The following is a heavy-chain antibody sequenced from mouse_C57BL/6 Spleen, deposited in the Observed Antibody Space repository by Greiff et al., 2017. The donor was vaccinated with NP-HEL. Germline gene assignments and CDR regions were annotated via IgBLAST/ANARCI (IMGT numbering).Heavy chain of an antibody. V-gene: IGHV1-69*01. D-gene: IGHD1-2*01. CDR2: IYPSDSYT. Sequence: VQLQQSGAELAMPGASVKLSCKASGYTFTSYWMRWVKQRPGQGLEWIGEIYPSDSYTNYNQKFKGKSTLTVYKSSSTAYMQLSSLTSEDSAVYYCARGGILRPLAYWGQGTLVTVSA. J-gene: IGHJ3*01. CDR3: ARGGILRPLAY. CDR1: GYTFTSYW.